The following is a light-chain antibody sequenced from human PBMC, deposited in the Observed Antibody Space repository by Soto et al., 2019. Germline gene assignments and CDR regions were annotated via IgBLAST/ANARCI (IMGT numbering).Light chain of an antibody. CDR1: SSDVGAYDL. J-gene: IGLJ2*01. V-gene: IGLV2-23*01. CDR3: CSYAGNRIFI. Sequence: ALTQPASVSGSPGQSITISCIGTSSDVGAYDLVSWYQQHPGTAPRLIIYENIRRPSTISSRFSGSKSGNTASLTISGLRAEDEANYHCCSYAGNRIFIFGGGTKLTVL. CDR2: ENI.